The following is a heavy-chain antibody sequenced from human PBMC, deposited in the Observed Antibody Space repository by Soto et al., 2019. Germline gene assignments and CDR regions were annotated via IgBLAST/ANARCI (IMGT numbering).Heavy chain of an antibody. D-gene: IGHD3-10*02. Sequence: ASETLSLTCTVSGGSISSYYWSWIRQPPGKGLEWIGYIYYSGSTNYNPSLKSRVTISVDTSKNQFSLKLSSVTAADTAVYYCARDVPPLDYWGQGTLVTVSS. J-gene: IGHJ4*02. V-gene: IGHV4-59*01. CDR1: GGSISSYY. CDR2: IYYSGST. CDR3: ARDVPPLDY.